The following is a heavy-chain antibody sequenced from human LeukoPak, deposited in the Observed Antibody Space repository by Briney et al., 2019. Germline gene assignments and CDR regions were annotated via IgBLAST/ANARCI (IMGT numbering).Heavy chain of an antibody. J-gene: IGHJ4*02. V-gene: IGHV3-9*03. CDR3: AKDKGNFGFDY. D-gene: IGHD3-10*01. CDR1: GFTFSSYS. CDR2: ISWNSGSI. Sequence: PGGSLRLSCAASGFTFSSYSMNWVRQAPGKGLEWVSGISWNSGSIAYADSVKGRFTISRDNAKNSLYLQMNSLRAEDMALYYCAKDKGNFGFDYWGQGTLVTVSS.